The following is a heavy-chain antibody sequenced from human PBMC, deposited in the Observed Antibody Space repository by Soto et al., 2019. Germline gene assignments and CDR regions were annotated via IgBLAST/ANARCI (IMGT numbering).Heavy chain of an antibody. Sequence: QITLKESGPTVVKPTQTLTLTCTFSGFSLSTTGVGVGWIRQPPGKALEWLALFYWDDTKRYSPSLKTRLTITKATSKHQVVLTMTNMDHVDTATYYCVHRHYNLGKYGMDVWGQGTTVTVSS. CDR2: FYWDDTK. CDR3: VHRHYNLGKYGMDV. V-gene: IGHV2-5*02. D-gene: IGHD1-1*01. CDR1: GFSLSTTGVG. J-gene: IGHJ6*02.